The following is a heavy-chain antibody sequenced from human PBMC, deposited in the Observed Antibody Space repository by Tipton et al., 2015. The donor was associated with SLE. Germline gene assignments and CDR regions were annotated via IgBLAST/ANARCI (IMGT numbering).Heavy chain of an antibody. CDR1: GFTFSDYY. Sequence: GSLRLSCAASGFTFSDYYMSWIRQAPGKGLEWVSYISSSGRTIFYADSVKDRFTISRDNAKNSLYLQMNSLRAEDTAVYYCARKAVVVIAFDSWGQGTLVTVSS. CDR3: ARKAVVVIAFDS. CDR2: ISSSGRTI. D-gene: IGHD2-21*01. V-gene: IGHV3-11*01. J-gene: IGHJ4*02.